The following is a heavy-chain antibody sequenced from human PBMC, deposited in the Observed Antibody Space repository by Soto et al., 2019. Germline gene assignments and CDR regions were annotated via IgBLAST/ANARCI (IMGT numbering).Heavy chain of an antibody. J-gene: IGHJ3*02. CDR2: INHSGST. CDR1: GGSFSGYY. D-gene: IGHD1-1*01. CDR3: ARSTTRVAFDI. V-gene: IGHV4-34*01. Sequence: SETLSLTCAVYGGSFSGYYWNWIRQPPGKGLEWIGEINHSGSTTYNPSLKSRVTISGDTSKKHLSLNVSSVTAADTAVYYCARSTTRVAFDIWGQGTMVTVSS.